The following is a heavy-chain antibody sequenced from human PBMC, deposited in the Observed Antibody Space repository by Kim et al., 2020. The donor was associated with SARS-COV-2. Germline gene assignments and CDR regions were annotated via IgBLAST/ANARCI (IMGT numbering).Heavy chain of an antibody. CDR2: ISSTSSTI. Sequence: GGSLRLSCAASGFTFSTYSMNWVRQAPGKGLEWISYISSTSSTIFYADSVKGRFTFSRDNAKNSLYLQMNSLRAEDTAVYYCARGVGFGELEPWGQGTL. V-gene: IGHV3-48*04. D-gene: IGHD3-10*01. CDR3: ARGVGFGELEP. CDR1: GFTFSTYS. J-gene: IGHJ5*02.